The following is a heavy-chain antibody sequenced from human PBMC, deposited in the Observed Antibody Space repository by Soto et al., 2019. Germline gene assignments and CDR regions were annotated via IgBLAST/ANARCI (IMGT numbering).Heavy chain of an antibody. CDR3: ARDPNFYCSGTDCYVY. V-gene: IGHV3-7*03. J-gene: IGHJ4*02. CDR1: GFTFATYW. CDR2: IMQDGSGK. D-gene: IGHD2-2*01. Sequence: GSLRLSCAASGFTFATYWMTCVRQAPRKGLEWVANIMQDGSGKFYVGSVRGRFTVARDNAKNSMYIKMNSLRAEDTAVYYCARDPNFYCSGTDCYVYWGRGSMVTVSS.